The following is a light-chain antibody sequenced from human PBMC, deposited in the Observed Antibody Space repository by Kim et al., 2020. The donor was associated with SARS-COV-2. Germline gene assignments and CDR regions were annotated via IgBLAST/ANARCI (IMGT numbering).Light chain of an antibody. CDR3: MQRKNWPPT. CDR2: NVS. Sequence: PASTACRSSHTLVYSDGNTYLTCFHQRPGQSPSRLVYNVSSRDSGVTARFSGSGSGADFTLKISRVEAEDVLIYYCMQRKNWPPTFGQGTKVDIK. J-gene: IGKJ1*01. V-gene: IGKV2-30*01. CDR1: HTLVYSDGNTY.